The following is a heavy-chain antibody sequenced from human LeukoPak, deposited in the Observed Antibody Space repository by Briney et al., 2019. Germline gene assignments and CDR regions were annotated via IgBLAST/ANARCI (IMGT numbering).Heavy chain of an antibody. CDR2: ISSSSFKI. V-gene: IGHV3-48*04. J-gene: IGHJ6*03. D-gene: IGHD6-13*01. CDR1: ESTFVRYA. Sequence: GGSLRLSCAASESTFVRYAMNWVRQAPGKGLEWVSYISSSSFKIGYADSVKGRFTISRDNSKNSLYLQMDSLRVEDTAVYYCVRDPSYGSSWYYYMDVWGKGTTVTVSS. CDR3: VRDPSYGSSWYYYMDV.